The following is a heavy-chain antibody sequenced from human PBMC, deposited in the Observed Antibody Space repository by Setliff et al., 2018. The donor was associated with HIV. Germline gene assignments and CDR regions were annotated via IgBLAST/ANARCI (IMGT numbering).Heavy chain of an antibody. CDR2: GSYSGST. J-gene: IGHJ4*02. CDR3: ARDSGYYDSSGYYSYSHYFDY. D-gene: IGHD3-22*01. V-gene: IGHV4-39*07. Sequence: PSETLSLTCTVSGDSISSSGYWWGWIRQPPGKGLEWIGIGSYSGSTYYNPSLKSRVTISVDTSKNQFSLKLSSVTAADTAVYYCARDSGYYDSSGYYSYSHYFDYWGQGTLVTVSS. CDR1: GDSISSSGYW.